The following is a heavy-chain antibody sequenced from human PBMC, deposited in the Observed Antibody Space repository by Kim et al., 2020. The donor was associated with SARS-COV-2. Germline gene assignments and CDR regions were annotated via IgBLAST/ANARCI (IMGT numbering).Heavy chain of an antibody. V-gene: IGHV4-39*01. CDR3: ARLDRDGYNYNYFDY. Sequence: SETLSLTCTVSGGSISSSSYYWGWIRQPPGKGLEWIGSIYYSGSTYYNPSLKSRVTISVDTSKNQFSLKLSSVTAADTAVYYCARLDRDGYNYNYFDYWGQGTLVTVSS. D-gene: IGHD5-12*01. J-gene: IGHJ4*02. CDR1: GGSISSSSYY. CDR2: IYYSGST.